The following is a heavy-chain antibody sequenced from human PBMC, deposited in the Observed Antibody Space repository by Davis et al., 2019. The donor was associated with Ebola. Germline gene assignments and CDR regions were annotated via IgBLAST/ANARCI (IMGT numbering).Heavy chain of an antibody. CDR1: GFTFSSYG. Sequence: PGGSLRLSCAASGFTFSSYGMHWVRQAPGKGLEWVAVIWYDGSNKYYADSVKGRFTISRDNSKNTLYLQMNSLRAEDTAVYYCARDSGSYRLGGGDLDYWGQGTLVTVSS. CDR3: ARDSGSYRLGGGDLDY. CDR2: IWYDGSNK. V-gene: IGHV3-33*08. D-gene: IGHD1-26*01. J-gene: IGHJ4*02.